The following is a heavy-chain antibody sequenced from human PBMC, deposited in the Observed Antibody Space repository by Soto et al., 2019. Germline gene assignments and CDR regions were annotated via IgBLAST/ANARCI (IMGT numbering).Heavy chain of an antibody. CDR2: IYSDGST. V-gene: IGHV3-53*01. CDR3: ARIFCTTSSCSGGLDH. D-gene: IGHD2-2*01. J-gene: IGHJ4*02. CDR1: GFTVSTSY. Sequence: GGSLRLSCAASGFTVSTSYMNWVRLAPGKGLEWVSLIYSDGSTYYADSVKGRFTISRDSSKNTLFLQMNSLRAEDTAVYYCARIFCTTSSCSGGLDHWGQGTLVTVSS.